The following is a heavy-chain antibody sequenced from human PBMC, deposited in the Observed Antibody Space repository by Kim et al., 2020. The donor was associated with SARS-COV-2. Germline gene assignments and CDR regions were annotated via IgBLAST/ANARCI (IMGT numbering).Heavy chain of an antibody. CDR3: TTSSVWVRGAPPEY. Sequence: GGSLRLSCAASGFTFSNAWMSWVRQAPGKGLEWVGRIKSKTDGGTTDYAAPVKGRFTISRDDSKNTLYLQMNSLKTEDTAVYYCTTSSVWVRGAPPEYWGQGTLVTVSS. V-gene: IGHV3-15*01. CDR2: IKSKTDGGTT. J-gene: IGHJ4*02. D-gene: IGHD3-10*01. CDR1: GFTFSNAW.